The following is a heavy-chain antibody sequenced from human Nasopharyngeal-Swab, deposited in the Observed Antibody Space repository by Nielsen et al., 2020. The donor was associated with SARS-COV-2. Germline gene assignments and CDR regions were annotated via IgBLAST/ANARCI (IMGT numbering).Heavy chain of an antibody. Sequence: ASVKVSCKASGYTFTGYYMHWVRQAPGQGLEWMGWINPNSGGTNYAQKFQGRVTMTEDTFTDTAYMELSSLRSEDTAVYYCASRLDRYKWNDVNLDAFDIWGQGTMVTVSS. CDR3: ASRLDRYKWNDVNLDAFDI. V-gene: IGHV1-2*02. CDR2: INPNSGGT. CDR1: GYTFTGYY. D-gene: IGHD1-20*01. J-gene: IGHJ3*02.